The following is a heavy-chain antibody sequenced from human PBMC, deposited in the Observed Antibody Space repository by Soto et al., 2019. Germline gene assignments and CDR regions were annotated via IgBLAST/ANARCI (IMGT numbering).Heavy chain of an antibody. D-gene: IGHD6-13*01. CDR1: GFTFSSDA. CDR2: ISSSGVST. CDR3: AKLPTPYSSSWYY. Sequence: GGSLRLSCAASGFTFSSDAMSWVRQAPGKGLEWVSAISSSGVSTYYADSVKGRFTIYRDNSKNTLYLQKNSLRAKYTPAYYCAKLPTPYSSSWYYWSQGTLVNVSS. V-gene: IGHV3-23*01. J-gene: IGHJ4*02.